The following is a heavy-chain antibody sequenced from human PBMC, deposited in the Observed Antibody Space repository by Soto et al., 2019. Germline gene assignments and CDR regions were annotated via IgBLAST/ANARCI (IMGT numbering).Heavy chain of an antibody. CDR2: IDWDDDK. V-gene: IGHV2-70*01. J-gene: IGHJ4*02. CDR1: GFSLSTSGMC. Sequence: GSGPTLVNPTQTLTLTCTFSGFSLSTSGMCVSWIRQPPGKALEWLALIDWDDDKYYSTSLKTRLTISKDTSKNQVVLTMTNMDPVDTATYYCARGSSWYDTYYFDYWGQGTLVTVSS. D-gene: IGHD6-13*01. CDR3: ARGSSWYDTYYFDY.